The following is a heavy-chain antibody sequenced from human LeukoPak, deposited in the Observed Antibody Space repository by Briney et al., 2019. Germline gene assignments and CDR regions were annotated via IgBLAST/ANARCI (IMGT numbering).Heavy chain of an antibody. V-gene: IGHV4-4*02. CDR3: AYYSDSSGYRFDY. J-gene: IGHJ4*02. CDR2: IYHSGNT. Sequence: PSETLSLTCAVSGGSISNSNWWSWVRQPPGKGLEWIGEIYHSGNTSYKPSLKSRVTMSVDRSKNQFSLKLSSVTAADTAVYYCAYYSDSSGYRFDYWGQGTLVTVSS. D-gene: IGHD3-22*01. CDR1: GGSISNSNW.